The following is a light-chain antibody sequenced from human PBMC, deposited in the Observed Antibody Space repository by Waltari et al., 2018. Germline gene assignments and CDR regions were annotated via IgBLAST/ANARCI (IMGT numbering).Light chain of an antibody. CDR2: KAD. V-gene: IGLV8-61*01. J-gene: IGLJ3*02. CDR1: SGSLSTTSS. Sequence: QTVVTQEPSLSVSPGGTVTLTCALSSGSLSTTSSATWYQQTPGQAPRPLVYKADARSSGVPDRFCGSILGNTAALTITGAQADDESDYYCALYMGSGIWVFGGGTRLTVL. CDR3: ALYMGSGIWV.